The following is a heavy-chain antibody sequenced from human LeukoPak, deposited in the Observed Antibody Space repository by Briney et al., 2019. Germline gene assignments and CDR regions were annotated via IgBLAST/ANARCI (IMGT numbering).Heavy chain of an antibody. D-gene: IGHD2-21*02. CDR1: GDSISSYY. CDR3: ARVRNQCGGDCSDAFDI. CDR2: IDYSGSA. V-gene: IGHV4-59*01. J-gene: IGHJ3*02. Sequence: PSETLSLTCTVSGDSISSYYWNWIRQPPGKGLEWIGYIDYSGSANYNPSLKSRLTISVDTSKNQFSLKLSSVTAADTAVYYCARVRNQCGGDCSDAFDIWGQGTMVTVSS.